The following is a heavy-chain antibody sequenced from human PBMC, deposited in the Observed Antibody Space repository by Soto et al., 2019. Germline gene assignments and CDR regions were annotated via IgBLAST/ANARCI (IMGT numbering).Heavy chain of an antibody. CDR2: IYHSGST. D-gene: IGHD3-22*01. Sequence: SETLSLTCTVSAGSISSDDYYWSWLRQPPGKGLEWIGYIYHSGSTYYKPSLKSRVTISVDTSKNQFSLKLSSVTAADTAVYYCARESNYYNSRVIDSWAQGTLVTVSS. V-gene: IGHV4-30-4*01. CDR1: AGSISSDDYY. CDR3: ARESNYYNSRVIDS. J-gene: IGHJ4*02.